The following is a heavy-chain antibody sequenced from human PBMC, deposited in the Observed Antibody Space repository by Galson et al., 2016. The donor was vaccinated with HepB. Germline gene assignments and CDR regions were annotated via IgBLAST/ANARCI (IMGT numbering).Heavy chain of an antibody. CDR1: EYSFTNFW. CDR2: IYPRNSDT. D-gene: IGHD3-10*01. V-gene: IGHV5-51*01. Sequence: QSGAEVKKPGESLKISCKGSEYSFTNFWIGWVRQMPGKGLEWMGIIYPRNSDTLYSPSFQGQVTISAAKSINPAYLQWSSLKASDPAMYYCASRDYSGSGADDSWGQGTLVTVSS. CDR3: ASRDYSGSGADDS. J-gene: IGHJ4*02.